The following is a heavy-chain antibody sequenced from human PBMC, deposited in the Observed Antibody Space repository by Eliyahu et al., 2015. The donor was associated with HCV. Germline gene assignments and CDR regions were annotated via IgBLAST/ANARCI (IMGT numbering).Heavy chain of an antibody. V-gene: IGHV4-39*01. CDR2: IYYSGST. CDR3: ARPAAGGPLDY. CDR1: GGSISSSSYY. D-gene: IGHD6-13*01. Sequence: QLQLQESGPGLVKPSETLSLTCTVSGGSISSSSYYWGWIRQPPGKGLEWIGSIYYSGSTYYNPSLKSRVTISVDTSKNQFSLKLSSVTAADTAVYYCARPAAGGPLDYWGQGTLVTVSS. J-gene: IGHJ4*02.